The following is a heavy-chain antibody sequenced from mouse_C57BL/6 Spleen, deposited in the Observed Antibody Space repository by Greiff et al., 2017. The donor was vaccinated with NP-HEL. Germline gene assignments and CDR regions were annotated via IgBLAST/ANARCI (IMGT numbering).Heavy chain of an antibody. CDR1: GYTFTSYG. CDR2: IYPRSGNT. D-gene: IGHD1-1*01. V-gene: IGHV1-81*01. Sequence: QVQLQQSGAELARPGASVKLSCKASGYTFTSYGISWVKQRTGQGLEWIGEIYPRSGNTYYNEKFKGKATLTADNSSSTAYMELRSLTSEDSAVYFCANGYYGSSYDYWGQGTTLTVSS. J-gene: IGHJ2*01. CDR3: ANGYYGSSYDY.